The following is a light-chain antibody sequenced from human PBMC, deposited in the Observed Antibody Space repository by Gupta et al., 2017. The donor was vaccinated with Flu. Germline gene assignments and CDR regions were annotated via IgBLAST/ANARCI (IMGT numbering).Light chain of an antibody. V-gene: IGLV6-57*02. Sequence: SGSIATNYVQWYQKRPGSVPSAMIYEDDIRPAGVPSRFSASIDRSSNSASLTISGLETEDEDDYFCQSDDGNVWVFGGGTKLTVL. CDR3: QSDDGNVWV. CDR1: SGSIATNY. J-gene: IGLJ3*02. CDR2: EDD.